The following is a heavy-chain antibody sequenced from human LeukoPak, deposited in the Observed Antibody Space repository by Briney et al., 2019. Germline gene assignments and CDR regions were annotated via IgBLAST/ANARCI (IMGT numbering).Heavy chain of an antibody. CDR1: GGTFSSYA. D-gene: IGHD2-2*01. J-gene: IGHJ4*02. CDR2: IIPIFGTA. CDR3: AHSSTSAEYYFDY. Sequence: ASVKVSCKASGGTFSSYAISWVRQAPGQGLEWMGGIIPIFGTANYAQKFQGRVTITTDESTSTAYMELSSLRSEDTAVYYCAHSSTSAEYYFDYWGQGTLVTVSS. V-gene: IGHV1-69*05.